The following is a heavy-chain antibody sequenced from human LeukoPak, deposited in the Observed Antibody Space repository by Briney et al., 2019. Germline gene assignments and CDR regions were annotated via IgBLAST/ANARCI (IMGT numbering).Heavy chain of an antibody. CDR1: GFTFSSYS. J-gene: IGHJ5*02. CDR3: GRDVGP. Sequence: GGSLRLSCAASGFTFSSYSMIWVRQAPGKGLEWVSSISSSSSHIYYADSVKGRFTISRDSSKNTMYLQMNSLRVEDTAMYYCGRDVGPWGQGTLVTVSS. V-gene: IGHV3-21*04. CDR2: ISSSSSHI.